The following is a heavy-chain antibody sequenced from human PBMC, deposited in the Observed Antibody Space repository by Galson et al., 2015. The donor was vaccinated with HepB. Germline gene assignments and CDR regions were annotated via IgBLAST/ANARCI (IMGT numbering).Heavy chain of an antibody. V-gene: IGHV3-11*06. CDR3: ARVADADYGDHSHFDY. CDR1: GFTFSDCY. CDR2: ISSSSTYT. J-gene: IGHJ4*02. Sequence: SLRLSCAASGFTFSDCYMSWIRQAPGKGLGWVSYISSSSTYTNYADSVKGRFTISRDNAKNSLYLQLNSLRAEDTAVYYCARVADADYGDHSHFDYWGQGTLVTVSS. D-gene: IGHD4-17*01.